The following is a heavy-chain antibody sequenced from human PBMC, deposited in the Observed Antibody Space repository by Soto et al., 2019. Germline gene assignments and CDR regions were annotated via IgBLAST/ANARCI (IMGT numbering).Heavy chain of an antibody. Sequence: SETLSLTCAVYGGSFSGYYWSWIRQPPGKGLEWIGEINHSGSTNYNPSLKSRVTISVDTSKNQFSLKLSSVTAADTAVYYCARAGSRSSQYYFDYWGQGTLVTVSS. D-gene: IGHD6-6*01. CDR2: INHSGST. J-gene: IGHJ4*02. V-gene: IGHV4-34*01. CDR3: ARAGSRSSQYYFDY. CDR1: GGSFSGYY.